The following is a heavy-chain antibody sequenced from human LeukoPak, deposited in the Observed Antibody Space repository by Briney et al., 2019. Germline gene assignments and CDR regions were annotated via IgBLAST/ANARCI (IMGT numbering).Heavy chain of an antibody. J-gene: IGHJ3*02. D-gene: IGHD3-22*01. V-gene: IGHV3-30-3*01. Sequence: PGRSLRLSCAASGFTFSSYAMHWVRQAPGKGLEGVAVISYDGSNKYYADSVKGRFTISRDNSKNTLYLQMNSLRAEDTAVYYCARDSLGTMIVPHDIWGQGTMVTVSS. CDR2: ISYDGSNK. CDR3: ARDSLGTMIVPHDI. CDR1: GFTFSSYA.